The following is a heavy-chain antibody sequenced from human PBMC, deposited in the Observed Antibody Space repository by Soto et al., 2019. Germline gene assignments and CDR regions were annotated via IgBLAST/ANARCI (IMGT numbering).Heavy chain of an antibody. Sequence: QVQLVQSGAEVKKPGSSVKVSCKASGGTFSSYAISWVRQAPGQGLEWMGGIIPIFGTANYAQKFQGRVTITADESTSTAYRELSSLRSEDTAVYYCARDRPIKNGRPRGPYYYYGMDVWGQGTTVTVSS. V-gene: IGHV1-69*01. CDR3: ARDRPIKNGRPRGPYYYYGMDV. CDR2: IIPIFGTA. J-gene: IGHJ6*02. D-gene: IGHD1-26*01. CDR1: GGTFSSYA.